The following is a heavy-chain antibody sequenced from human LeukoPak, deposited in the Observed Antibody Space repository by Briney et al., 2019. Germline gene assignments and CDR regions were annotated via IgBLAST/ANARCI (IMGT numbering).Heavy chain of an antibody. CDR2: IYTSGST. Sequence: SETLSLTCTVSGGSISSYYWSWIRQPAGKGLEWIGRIYTSGSTNYSPSLKSRVTMSVDTSKNQFSLKLSSVTAADTAVYYCARDRWGGGSVYYYYYYGMDVWGQGTTVTVSS. CDR1: GGSISSYY. J-gene: IGHJ6*02. CDR3: ARDRWGGGSVYYYYYYGMDV. V-gene: IGHV4-4*07. D-gene: IGHD2-15*01.